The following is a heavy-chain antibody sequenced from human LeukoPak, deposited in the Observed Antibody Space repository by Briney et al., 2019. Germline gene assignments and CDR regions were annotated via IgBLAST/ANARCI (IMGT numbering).Heavy chain of an antibody. CDR1: GYTFTSYG. J-gene: IGHJ3*02. CDR2: ISAYNGNT. CDR3: ARDRRSSSWNDAFDI. V-gene: IGHV1-18*01. Sequence: ASVKVSCKASGYTFTSYGISWVRQAPGQGLEWMGWISAYNGNTNYAQKLQGRVTMTTDTSTSTAYMEPRSLRSDDTAVYYCARDRRSSSWNDAFDIWGQGTMVTVSS. D-gene: IGHD6-13*01.